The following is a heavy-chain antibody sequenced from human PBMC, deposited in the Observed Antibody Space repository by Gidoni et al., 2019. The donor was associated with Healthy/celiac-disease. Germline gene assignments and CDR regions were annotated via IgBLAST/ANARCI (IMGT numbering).Heavy chain of an antibody. CDR3: ARTQQQLVIPLQYYYYGMDV. J-gene: IGHJ6*02. Sequence: QVQLVESGGGVVQPGRSLRLSCAASGFTFRRYAMHWVRQAPGKGLEWVAVISYDGSNKYYADSVKGRFTISRDNSKNTLYLQMNSLRAEDTAVYYCARTQQQLVIPLQYYYYGMDVWGQGTTVTVSS. CDR2: ISYDGSNK. D-gene: IGHD6-13*01. CDR1: GFTFRRYA. V-gene: IGHV3-30-3*01.